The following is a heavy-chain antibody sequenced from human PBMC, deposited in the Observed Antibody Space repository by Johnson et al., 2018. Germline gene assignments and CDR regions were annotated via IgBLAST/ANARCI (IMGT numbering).Heavy chain of an antibody. Sequence: QVQLQESGPGLVKPSDTLSLMCTVSGGSISSYYYNWIRQSPGKGLEWIGYMYHSGGTNYNPSLNGRVTISLDTSKNQFSLKLSSVTAADTAVYYCARGRGTGSYSQAYVDHWGQGTLVTVSS. V-gene: IGHV4-59*01. CDR1: GGSISSYY. CDR3: ARGRGTGSYSQAYVDH. CDR2: MYHSGGT. D-gene: IGHD6-19*01. J-gene: IGHJ1*01.